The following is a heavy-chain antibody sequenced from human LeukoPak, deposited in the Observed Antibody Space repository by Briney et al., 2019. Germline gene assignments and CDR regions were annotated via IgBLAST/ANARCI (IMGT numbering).Heavy chain of an antibody. Sequence: GGSLRLSCAASGFTFSSYGMHWVRQAPGKGLEWVANIKQDGSEIYYVDSVKGRFTISRDNAKNSLYLQMNSLRAEDTAVYYCVRDKLTGASRLDYWGQGTLLTVSS. V-gene: IGHV3-7*03. CDR1: GFTFSSYG. CDR3: VRDKLTGASRLDY. J-gene: IGHJ4*02. D-gene: IGHD7-27*01. CDR2: IKQDGSEI.